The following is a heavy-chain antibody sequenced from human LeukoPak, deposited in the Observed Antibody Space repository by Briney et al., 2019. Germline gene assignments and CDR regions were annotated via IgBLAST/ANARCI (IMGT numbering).Heavy chain of an antibody. CDR3: ARDFSGSYTNWFDP. V-gene: IGHV4-59*01. CDR2: IYYSGST. D-gene: IGHD1-26*01. CDR1: GGSISSYY. Sequence: SETLSLTCTVSGGSISSYYWSWIRQPPGKGLEWIGYIYYSGSTNYNPSLKSRVTISVDTSKNQFSLKLSSVTAADTAVYYCARDFSGSYTNWFDPWGQGTLVTVSS. J-gene: IGHJ5*02.